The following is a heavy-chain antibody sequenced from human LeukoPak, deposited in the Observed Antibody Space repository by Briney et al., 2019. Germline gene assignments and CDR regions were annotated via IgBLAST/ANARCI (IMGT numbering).Heavy chain of an antibody. J-gene: IGHJ3*02. CDR1: GGSISSYY. Sequence: PSETLSLTCTVSGGSISSYYWSWIRQPPGKGLEWIGYIYYSGSTNYNPSLKSRVTISVDTSKNQFSLKLGSVTAADTAVYYCARAPPLYCGGDCAAFDIWGQGTMVTVSS. V-gene: IGHV4-59*01. D-gene: IGHD2-21*02. CDR3: ARAPPLYCGGDCAAFDI. CDR2: IYYSGST.